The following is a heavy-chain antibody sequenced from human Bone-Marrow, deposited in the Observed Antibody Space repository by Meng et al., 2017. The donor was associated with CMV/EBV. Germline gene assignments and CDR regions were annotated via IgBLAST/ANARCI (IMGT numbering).Heavy chain of an antibody. CDR3: ARSYGLDV. Sequence: GESLKISCEASGFFFGSFWMTWVRQAPGKGLEWVANIKYDGSEKSYAESLKGRFTISRDNAKNSLYLQVSSLRVEDTAVYYCARSYGLDVWGQGTTVTGSS. CDR1: GFFFGSFW. V-gene: IGHV3-7*01. CDR2: IKYDGSEK. J-gene: IGHJ6*01. D-gene: IGHD3-10*01.